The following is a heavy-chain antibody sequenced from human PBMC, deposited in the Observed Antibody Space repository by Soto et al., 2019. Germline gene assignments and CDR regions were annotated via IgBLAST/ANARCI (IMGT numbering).Heavy chain of an antibody. Sequence: QVQLVQSGAEVKKPGASVKVSCKASGYTFTSYGISWVRQAPGQGLEWMGWISDYNGNTNDEQKRQSRVTMTTDTSTSIAYMELRSLRSDDTAVYYCARACEYSSSWYCFDYWGQGTLVTVSS. J-gene: IGHJ4*02. CDR1: GYTFTSYG. CDR3: ARACEYSSSWYCFDY. CDR2: ISDYNGNT. V-gene: IGHV1-18*01. D-gene: IGHD6-13*01.